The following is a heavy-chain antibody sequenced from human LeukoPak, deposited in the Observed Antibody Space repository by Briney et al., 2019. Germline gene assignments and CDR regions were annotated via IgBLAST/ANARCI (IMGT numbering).Heavy chain of an antibody. CDR3: AKALFYIAVAGSDY. V-gene: IGHV3-23*01. Sequence: GRSLRLFCAASGFAFSSYAMSWVRQAPGKGLEWVSAISGSGGSTYYADSVKGRFTISRDNSKNTLYLQMNGLRAEDTAVYYCAKALFYIAVAGSDYWGQGTLVTVSS. D-gene: IGHD6-19*01. CDR1: GFAFSSYA. J-gene: IGHJ4*02. CDR2: ISGSGGST.